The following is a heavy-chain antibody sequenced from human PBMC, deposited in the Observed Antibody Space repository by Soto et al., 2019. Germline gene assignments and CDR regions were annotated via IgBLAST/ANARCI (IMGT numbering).Heavy chain of an antibody. CDR3: ARLRVGDYYDSSGYFV. V-gene: IGHV4-59*01. Sequence: SETLSLTRTVSGGSISSYYWSWIRQPPGKGLEWIGYIYYSGSTNYNPSLKSRVTISVDTSKNQFSLKLSSVTAADTAVYYCARLRVGDYYDSSGYFVWGQGTLVTVSS. J-gene: IGHJ4*02. CDR1: GGSISSYY. CDR2: IYYSGST. D-gene: IGHD3-22*01.